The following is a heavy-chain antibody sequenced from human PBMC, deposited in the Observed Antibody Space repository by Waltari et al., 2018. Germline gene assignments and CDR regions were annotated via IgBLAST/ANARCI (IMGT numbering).Heavy chain of an antibody. Sequence: QVQLQESGPGLVKPSETLSLTCTVSGGSISSYYWSWIRQPPGKGLEWIGYIYYSGSTNYNPSLKSRVTISVDTSKNQFSLKLSSVTAADTAVYYCARSNQPRGYSYGSYYFDYWGQGTLVTVSS. CDR1: GGSISSYY. D-gene: IGHD5-18*01. J-gene: IGHJ4*02. CDR3: ARSNQPRGYSYGSYYFDY. V-gene: IGHV4-59*08. CDR2: IYYSGST.